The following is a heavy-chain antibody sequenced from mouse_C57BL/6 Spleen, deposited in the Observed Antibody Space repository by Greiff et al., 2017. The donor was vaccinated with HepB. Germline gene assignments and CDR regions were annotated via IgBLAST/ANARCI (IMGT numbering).Heavy chain of an antibody. D-gene: IGHD2-4*01. CDR2: IHPNSGST. Sequence: QVQLQQPGAELVKPGASVKLSCKASGYTFTSYWMHWVKQRPGQGLEWIGMIHPNSGSTNYNEKFKSMATLTVDKSSSTAYMQLSSLTSEDSAVYYCAREVFYYDYYWYFDVWGTGTTVTVSS. V-gene: IGHV1-64*01. J-gene: IGHJ1*03. CDR3: AREVFYYDYYWYFDV. CDR1: GYTFTSYW.